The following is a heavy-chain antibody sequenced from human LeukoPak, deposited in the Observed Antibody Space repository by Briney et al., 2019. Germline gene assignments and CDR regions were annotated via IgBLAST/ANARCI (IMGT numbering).Heavy chain of an antibody. CDR3: AKGSGYDTDFDY. CDR2: ISGSGDNT. Sequence: GGSLRLSCAASGFTFSTYVMSWVRQAPGKGLEWVSGISGSGDNTYYADSVKGRFTISRDNSKNTLYLQMNSLRAEGTAVYYCAKGSGYDTDFDYCGQGTLVSVSS. CDR1: GFTFSTYV. V-gene: IGHV3-23*01. J-gene: IGHJ4*02. D-gene: IGHD5-12*01.